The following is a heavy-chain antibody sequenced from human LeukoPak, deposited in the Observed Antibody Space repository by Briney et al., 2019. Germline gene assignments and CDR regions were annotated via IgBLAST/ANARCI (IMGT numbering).Heavy chain of an antibody. D-gene: IGHD3-10*01. CDR1: GFSFSTYG. CDR2: IRHDASSQ. Sequence: GGSLRLSCAASGFSFSTYGMHWVRQAPGKGLEWVAFIRHDASSQYYADSVKGRFTISRDSSKDTLYLQMNSLRTEDTAVYFCAKDRLEFYGSARYYFDSWGQGSLVTVSS. CDR3: AKDRLEFYGSARYYFDS. V-gene: IGHV3-30*02. J-gene: IGHJ4*02.